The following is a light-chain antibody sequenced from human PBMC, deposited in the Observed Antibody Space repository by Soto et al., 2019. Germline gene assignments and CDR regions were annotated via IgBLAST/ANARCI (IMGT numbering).Light chain of an antibody. CDR3: QHFCGSPLT. J-gene: IGKJ4*02. V-gene: IGKV1-5*01. Sequence: ILITGSFCHLHEWIGTRMTITWRASQSISNWLAWYQQKPGKAPKLLIYAASTLESGVPSRFSATVSGTEFSLTITSLEPEDFAAYYCQHFCGSPLTLGAG. CDR2: AAS. CDR1: QSISNW.